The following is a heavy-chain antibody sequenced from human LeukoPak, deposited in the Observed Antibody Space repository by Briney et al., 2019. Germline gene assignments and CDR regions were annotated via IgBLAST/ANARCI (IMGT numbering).Heavy chain of an antibody. J-gene: IGHJ4*02. Sequence: GESLKISCKGSGYTFHSYWIAWVRQAPGKGLVWVSRINSDGSSTSYADSVKGRFTISRDNAKNTLYLQMNSLRAEDTAVYYCARDVWGIDYWGQGTLVTVSS. CDR1: GYTFHSYW. D-gene: IGHD7-27*01. V-gene: IGHV3-74*01. CDR3: ARDVWGIDY. CDR2: INSDGSST.